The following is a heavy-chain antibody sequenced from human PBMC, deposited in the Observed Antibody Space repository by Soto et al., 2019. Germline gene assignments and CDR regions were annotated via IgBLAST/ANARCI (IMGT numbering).Heavy chain of an antibody. J-gene: IGHJ6*02. Sequence: SETLSLTCAVSGGSISSSNWWSWVRQPAGKGLEWIGEIYHSGSTNYNPSLKSRVDISVDTSKNQFSLKLSSVTAADTAVYYCARQQLWLYYYYYGMDVWGQGTTVTVSS. V-gene: IGHV4-4*02. D-gene: IGHD6-13*01. CDR1: GGSISSSNW. CDR2: IYHSGST. CDR3: ARQQLWLYYYYYGMDV.